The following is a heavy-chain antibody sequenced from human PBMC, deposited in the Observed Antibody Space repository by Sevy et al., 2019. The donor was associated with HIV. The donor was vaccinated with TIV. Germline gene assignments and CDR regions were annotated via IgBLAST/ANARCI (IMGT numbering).Heavy chain of an antibody. Sequence: GGSLRLSCAASGFTFSDYYMSWIRQAPGKGLEWVSYISSSSSYTNYADSMKGRFTISRDNAKNSLYLQMNSLRAEDTAVYYCARRFTQVGASSYYYYYMDVWGKGTTVTVSS. CDR1: GFTFSDYY. D-gene: IGHD1-26*01. CDR2: ISSSSSYT. J-gene: IGHJ6*03. CDR3: ARRFTQVGASSYYYYYMDV. V-gene: IGHV3-11*06.